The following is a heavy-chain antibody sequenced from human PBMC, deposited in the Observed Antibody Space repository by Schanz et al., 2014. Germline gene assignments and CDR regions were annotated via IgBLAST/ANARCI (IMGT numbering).Heavy chain of an antibody. J-gene: IGHJ5*02. CDR1: GFIVRSNY. CDR3: AKAADWPVTRFDP. Sequence: EVQLVESGGGLVQPGGSLRLSCAVSGFIVRSNYMTWVRQAPGKGLEWLSVISASGGDTYYADSVRGRFTISRDNSKSTLYLQMNSLRAEDTAVYYCAKAADWPVTRFDPWGQGTLVTVSS. CDR2: ISASGGDT. D-gene: IGHD3-9*01. V-gene: IGHV3-23*04.